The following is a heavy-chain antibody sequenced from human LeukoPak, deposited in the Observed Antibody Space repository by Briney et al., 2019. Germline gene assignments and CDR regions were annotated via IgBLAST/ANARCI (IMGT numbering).Heavy chain of an antibody. Sequence: ASVKVSCTASGYTFTSYGIGWVRQAPGQGLKWMGWISAYNGNTNYAQKLQGRVTMTTDTSTSTAYMEPRSLRSDDTAVYYCARRLGYCSGGSCYGRDWEINWFDPWGQGTLVTVSS. D-gene: IGHD2-15*01. CDR2: ISAYNGNT. CDR3: ARRLGYCSGGSCYGRDWEINWFDP. CDR1: GYTFTSYG. J-gene: IGHJ5*02. V-gene: IGHV1-18*04.